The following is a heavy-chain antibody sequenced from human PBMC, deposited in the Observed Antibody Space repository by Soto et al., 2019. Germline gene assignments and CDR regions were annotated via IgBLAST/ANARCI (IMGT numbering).Heavy chain of an antibody. CDR3: ARGGQWLTRYWYFDL. D-gene: IGHD6-19*01. CDR1: GFTFSSYS. J-gene: IGHJ2*01. Sequence: EVQLVESGGGLVKPGGSLRLSCAASGFTFSSYSMNWVRQAPGKGLEWVSSISSSSSYIYYADSVKGRFTISRDNAKNSLYLQMNSLRAEDTAVYYCARGGQWLTRYWYFDLWGRGTLVTVSS. CDR2: ISSSSSYI. V-gene: IGHV3-21*01.